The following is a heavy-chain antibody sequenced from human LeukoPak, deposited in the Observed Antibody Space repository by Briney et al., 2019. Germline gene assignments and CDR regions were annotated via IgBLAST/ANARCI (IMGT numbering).Heavy chain of an antibody. Sequence: PSETLSLTCTVSGGSISSYYWNWIRQPPGKGLEWMGYIYYSGSTNYNPSLKSRVTISVDTSKNQFSLKLSSVTAADTAVYYCARAGIAAAYYYMDVWGRGTTVTVSS. CDR1: GGSISSYY. V-gene: IGHV4-59*01. CDR2: IYYSGST. D-gene: IGHD6-13*01. CDR3: ARAGIAAAYYYMDV. J-gene: IGHJ6*03.